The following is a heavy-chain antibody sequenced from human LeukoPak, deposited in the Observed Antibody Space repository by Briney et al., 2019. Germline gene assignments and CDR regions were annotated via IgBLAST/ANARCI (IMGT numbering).Heavy chain of an antibody. J-gene: IGHJ4*02. V-gene: IGHV4-59*12. CDR3: ARGGQQLDTNYFDY. D-gene: IGHD6-13*01. CDR2: IYYSGST. Sequence: SETLSLTCTVSGGSISSYYWSWIRQPPGKGLEWIGYIYYSGSTNYNPSLKSRVTISVDTSKNQFSLKLSSVTAADTAVYYCARGGQQLDTNYFDYWGQGTLVTVSS. CDR1: GGSISSYY.